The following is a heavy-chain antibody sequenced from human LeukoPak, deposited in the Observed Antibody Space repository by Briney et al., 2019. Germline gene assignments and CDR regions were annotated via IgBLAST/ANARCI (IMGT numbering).Heavy chain of an antibody. V-gene: IGHV1-18*01. CDR2: ISGYNGNT. CDR3: ARNGRVRRVVKDLFEY. D-gene: IGHD3-10*01. Sequence: ASVKVSCKASGYTFTTYNINWVRQAPGQGLEWMGWISGYNGNTNYAQKLQGRVTMTTDTSTSTAYMELRSLRSDDTAVYYCARNGRVRRVVKDLFEYWGQGTLVAVSS. J-gene: IGHJ4*02. CDR1: GYTFTTYN.